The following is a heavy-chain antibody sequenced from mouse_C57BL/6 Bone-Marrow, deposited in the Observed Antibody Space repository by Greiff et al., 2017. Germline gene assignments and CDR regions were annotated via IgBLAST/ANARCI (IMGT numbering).Heavy chain of an antibody. CDR1: GYTFTSYW. CDR2: IYPGGGCT. Sequence: VQLQQPGAELVKPGASVKLSCKASGYTFTSYWMTWVKQRPGHGLEWIGDIYPGGGCTNYHEKFKGKATLTVDTSSSTAYMQLSSLTSEDSAVYYCSSAHPLDIPPFSYWGQGPLVTVAA. D-gene: IGHD6-1*01. CDR3: SSAHPLDIPPFSY. J-gene: IGHJ3*01. V-gene: IGHV1-55*01.